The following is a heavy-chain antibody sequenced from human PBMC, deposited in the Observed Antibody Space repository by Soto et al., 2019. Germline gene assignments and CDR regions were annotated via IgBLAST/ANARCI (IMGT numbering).Heavy chain of an antibody. CDR3: AKDRSGRRFPDIVVVVAARITVLFDY. CDR2: ISWNSGSI. CDR1: GFTFDDYA. V-gene: IGHV3-9*01. D-gene: IGHD2-15*01. J-gene: IGHJ4*02. Sequence: SLRLSCAASGFTFDDYAMHWVRQAPGKGLEWVSGISWNSGSIGYADSVKGRFTISRDNAKNSLYLQMNSLRAEDTALYYCAKDRSGRRFPDIVVVVAARITVLFDYWGQGTLVTVSS.